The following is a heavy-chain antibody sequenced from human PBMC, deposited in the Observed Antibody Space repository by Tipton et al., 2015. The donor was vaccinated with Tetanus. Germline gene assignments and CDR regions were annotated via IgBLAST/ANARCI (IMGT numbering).Heavy chain of an antibody. V-gene: IGHV3-30*03. CDR2: ITSDAKNK. CDR3: VREGLVFGPAKLSYFDY. CDR1: GFTFSSYW. J-gene: IGHJ4*02. Sequence: SLRLSCAASGFTFSSYWMSWVRQAPGKGLEWVAVITSDAKNKDYADSVKGRFTISSDISKNTLYLQMNSLRTEDTSVYYCVREGLVFGPAKLSYFDYWGRGTLPTVSS. D-gene: IGHD6-25*01.